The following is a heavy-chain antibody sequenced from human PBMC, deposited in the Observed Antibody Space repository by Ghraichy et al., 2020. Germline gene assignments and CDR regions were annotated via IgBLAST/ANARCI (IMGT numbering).Heavy chain of an antibody. Sequence: GESLNISCAASGFTFSSYAMSWVRQAPGKGLEWVSAISGSGGSTYYADSVKGRFTISRDNSKNTLYLQMNSLRAEDTAVYYCAKDGLQWPNWGQGTLVTVSS. CDR1: GFTFSSYA. CDR3: AKDGLQWPN. D-gene: IGHD6-19*01. J-gene: IGHJ4*02. CDR2: ISGSGGST. V-gene: IGHV3-23*01.